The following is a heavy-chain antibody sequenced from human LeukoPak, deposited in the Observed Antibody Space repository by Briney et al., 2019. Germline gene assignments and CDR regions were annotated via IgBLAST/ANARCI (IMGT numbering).Heavy chain of an antibody. Sequence: PSETLSLTCTVSGVSISGYYWSWIRQPPGKGLEWIGYIYYSGSTSYNPSLKSRVTMSLDSSKNQLSLMMSSVTAADTAVYFCARAYCSGGSCFSRGNFDYWGQGTLVTVSS. J-gene: IGHJ4*02. D-gene: IGHD2-15*01. CDR1: GVSISGYY. V-gene: IGHV4-59*08. CDR2: IYYSGST. CDR3: ARAYCSGGSCFSRGNFDY.